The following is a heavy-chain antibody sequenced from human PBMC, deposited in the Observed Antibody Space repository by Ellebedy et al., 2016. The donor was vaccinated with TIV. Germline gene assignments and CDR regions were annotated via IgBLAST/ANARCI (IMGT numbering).Heavy chain of an antibody. D-gene: IGHD6-13*01. Sequence: ASVKVSCKASGYTFTGYYMHWVRQAPGQGLEWMGWINPNSGGTNYAQKFQGRVTMTTDTSTSTAYMELRSLRSDDTAVYYCARGRRSSPTHAMDVWGQGTTVTVSS. J-gene: IGHJ6*02. CDR1: GYTFTGYY. CDR2: INPNSGGT. V-gene: IGHV1-2*02. CDR3: ARGRRSSPTHAMDV.